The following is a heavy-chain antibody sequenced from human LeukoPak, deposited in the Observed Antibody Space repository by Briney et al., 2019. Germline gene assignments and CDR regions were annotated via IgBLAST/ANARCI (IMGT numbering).Heavy chain of an antibody. CDR2: INPSGGST. Sequence: GASVKVSCKASGYTFISYYMHWVRQAPGQGLEWMGIINPSGGSTSYAQKFQGRVTMTRDTSTSTVYMEVSSLRSEDTAVYYCARLDTSGWYASVDNDAFDIWGQGTMVTVSS. J-gene: IGHJ3*02. CDR3: ARLDTSGWYASVDNDAFDI. D-gene: IGHD6-19*01. CDR1: GYTFISYY. V-gene: IGHV1-46*01.